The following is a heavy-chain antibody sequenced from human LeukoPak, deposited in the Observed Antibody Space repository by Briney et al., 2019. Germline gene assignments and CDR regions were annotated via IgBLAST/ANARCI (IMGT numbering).Heavy chain of an antibody. J-gene: IGHJ6*02. V-gene: IGHV4-39*01. D-gene: IGHD3-10*01. Sequence: SETLSLTCTVSGGSINNRKYYWGWVRQPPGKGLEWIGSFYYSASPYYNPSLKTRVTISADTSKNQLSLELTSVTAADTAEYFCARRYSYGSGMYGLDVWGQGTTVTVSS. CDR1: GGSINNRKYY. CDR3: ARRYSYGSGMYGLDV. CDR2: FYYSASP.